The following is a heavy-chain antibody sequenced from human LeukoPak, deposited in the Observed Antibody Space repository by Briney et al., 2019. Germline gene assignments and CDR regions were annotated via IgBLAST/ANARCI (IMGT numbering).Heavy chain of an antibody. Sequence: SETLSLTCAVSGASISSFYWSWIRQPPGKGLEWIGYVFYTGDTNYNPSLKSRVTVSLDTFKSQVSLSLTSVTAADTPVYYCARHPFATPFDHWGRGTLVTVSS. CDR1: GASISSFY. J-gene: IGHJ4*02. CDR2: VFYTGDT. V-gene: IGHV4-59*08. CDR3: ARHPFATPFDH.